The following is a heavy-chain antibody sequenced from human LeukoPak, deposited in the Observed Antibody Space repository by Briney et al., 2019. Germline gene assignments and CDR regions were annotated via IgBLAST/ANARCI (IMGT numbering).Heavy chain of an antibody. Sequence: SGTLSLTCTVSGGSISSSSYYWGWIRQPPGKGLEWIGSIYYSGSTYYNPSLKSRVTISVDTSKNQFSLKLSSVTAADTAVYYCARRKGYGASWTSGYYFDYWGQGTLVTVSS. CDR2: IYYSGST. V-gene: IGHV4-39*01. J-gene: IGHJ4*02. CDR3: ARRKGYGASWTSGYYFDY. CDR1: GGSISSSSYY. D-gene: IGHD4/OR15-4a*01.